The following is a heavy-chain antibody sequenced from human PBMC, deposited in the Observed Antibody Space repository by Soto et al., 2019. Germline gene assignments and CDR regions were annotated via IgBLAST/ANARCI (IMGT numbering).Heavy chain of an antibody. V-gene: IGHV6-1*01. Sequence: SQTLSLTCAISGDSVSSNSAGWNWVRQTPSRGLEWLGRTYYKSKWFNNYAVSVKSRITINPDTSQNQFSLHLDSVTPEDTAVYFCSRGTWDDVNDHYCMDVWGKGTTVTVSS. J-gene: IGHJ6*04. D-gene: IGHD1-1*01. CDR2: TYYKSKWFN. CDR1: GDSVSSNSAG. CDR3: SRGTWDDVNDHYCMDV.